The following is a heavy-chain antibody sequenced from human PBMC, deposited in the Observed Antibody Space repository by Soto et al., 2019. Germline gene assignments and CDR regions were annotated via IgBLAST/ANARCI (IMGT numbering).Heavy chain of an antibody. D-gene: IGHD6-13*01. CDR3: ARGGSGGGSSSWYPFDY. CDR1: GGPFSGYY. J-gene: IGHJ4*02. V-gene: IGHV4-34*01. Sequence: SETLSLTCAVYGGPFSGYYWSWIRQPPGKGLEWIGEINHSGSTNYNPSLKSRVTISVDTSKNQFSLKLSSVTAADTAVYYCARGGSGGGSSSWYPFDYWAQGTLVTVSS. CDR2: INHSGST.